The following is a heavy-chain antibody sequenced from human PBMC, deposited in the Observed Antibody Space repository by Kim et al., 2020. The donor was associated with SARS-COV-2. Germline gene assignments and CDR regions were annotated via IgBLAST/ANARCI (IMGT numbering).Heavy chain of an antibody. V-gene: IGHV4-59*13. D-gene: IGHD1-26*01. CDR3: ARESSGIVGAPDAFDI. Sequence: SETLSLTCTVSGGSISSYYWSWIRQPPGKGLEWIGYIYYSGSTNYNPSLKSRVTISVDTSKNQFSLKLSSVTAADTAVYYCARESSGIVGAPDAFDIWGQGTMVTVSS. CDR2: IYYSGST. J-gene: IGHJ3*02. CDR1: GGSISSYY.